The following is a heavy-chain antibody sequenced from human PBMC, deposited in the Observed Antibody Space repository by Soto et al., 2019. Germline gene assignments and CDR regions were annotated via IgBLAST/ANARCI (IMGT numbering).Heavy chain of an antibody. V-gene: IGHV1-18*01. D-gene: IGHD3-10*01. CDR2: ISAYNGNT. Sequence: ASVNVSCKASGYTFTSYGISWVRQAPGQGLEWMGWISAYNGNTNYAQKLQGRVTMTTDTSTSTAYMELRSLRSDDTAVYYCARKGSMVRGRSAVDYWGQGTLVTVSS. CDR3: ARKGSMVRGRSAVDY. J-gene: IGHJ4*02. CDR1: GYTFTSYG.